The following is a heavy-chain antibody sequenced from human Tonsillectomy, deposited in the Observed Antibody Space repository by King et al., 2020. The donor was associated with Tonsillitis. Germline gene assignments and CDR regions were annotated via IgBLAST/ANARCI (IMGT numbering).Heavy chain of an antibody. CDR2: IYWDDDK. V-gene: IGHV2-5*02. D-gene: IGHD4-17*01. J-gene: IGHJ4*02. Sequence: TLKESGPTVVKPTQTLTLTCTFSGFSLNISGVGVGWIRQPPGKALEWLALIYWDDDKRYNPSLRSRLTILKDTSKNLVVLTMTNMDPVDTATYYCAHRPPVSVTTTHEYYFDQWGQGTLVTVSS. CDR3: AHRPPVSVTTTHEYYFDQ. CDR1: GFSLNISGVG.